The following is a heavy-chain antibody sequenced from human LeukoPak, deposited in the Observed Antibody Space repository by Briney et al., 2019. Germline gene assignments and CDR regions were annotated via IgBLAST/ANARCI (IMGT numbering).Heavy chain of an antibody. Sequence: SETLSLTCTVSGGSINSYYWSWIRQPAGKGLEWIGRIYTSGSTNYNPSLKSRVTISVDTSKNQFSLKLSSVTAADTAVYYCARLSLTTDPLYYYYGMDVWGQGTTVTVSS. CDR2: IYTSGST. J-gene: IGHJ6*02. CDR3: ARLSLTTDPLYYYYGMDV. V-gene: IGHV4-4*07. D-gene: IGHD4/OR15-4a*01. CDR1: GGSINSYY.